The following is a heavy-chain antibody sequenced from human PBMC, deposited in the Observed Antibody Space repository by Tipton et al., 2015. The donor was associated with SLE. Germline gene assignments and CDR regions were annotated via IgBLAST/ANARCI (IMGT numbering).Heavy chain of an antibody. V-gene: IGHV1-18*01. Sequence: QLVQSGPEVKKPGASVKVSCKASGYTFTSCGISWVRQAPGQGLEWMGWISAYNGNTNYAQKLQGRVTMTTDTSTSTAYMELRSLRSDDTAVYYCARDRAPSPVAGFPLDIWGQGTMVTVSS. CDR3: ARDRAPSPVAGFPLDI. CDR1: GYTFTSCG. CDR2: ISAYNGNT. D-gene: IGHD6-19*01. J-gene: IGHJ3*02.